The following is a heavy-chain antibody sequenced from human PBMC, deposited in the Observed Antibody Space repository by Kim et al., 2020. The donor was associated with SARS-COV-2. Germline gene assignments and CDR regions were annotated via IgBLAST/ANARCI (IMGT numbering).Heavy chain of an antibody. D-gene: IGHD6-13*01. V-gene: IGHV4-39*01. CDR2: IYYSGKT. CDR3: ARVSRYPDIATTGFDF. Sequence: SETLSLTCTVSGGSISSSNYYWGWIRQPPGKGLEWIGTIYYSGKTYYNPSLKSRVTISVDTSKNQFSLKLSSVSAADTAVYYCARVSRYPDIATTGFDFWGQGTLVTVSS. J-gene: IGHJ4*02. CDR1: GGSISSSNYY.